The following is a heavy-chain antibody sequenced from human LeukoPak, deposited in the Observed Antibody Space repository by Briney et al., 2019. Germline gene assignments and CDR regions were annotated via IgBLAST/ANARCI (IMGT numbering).Heavy chain of an antibody. V-gene: IGHV4-38-2*02. CDR1: AYSISSGYY. CDR2: VYHSGST. CDR3: ARHWGNGHGTGAGPIDY. Sequence: SETLSLTCTVTAYSISSGYYWGWIRQPPGKVLECIGGVYHSGSTFYNPSLKSVVTISADPSKNQLYLKLHSVTAADPDVYYCARHWGNGHGTGAGPIDYWGQGTLVTVSS. J-gene: IGHJ4*02. D-gene: IGHD3/OR15-3a*01.